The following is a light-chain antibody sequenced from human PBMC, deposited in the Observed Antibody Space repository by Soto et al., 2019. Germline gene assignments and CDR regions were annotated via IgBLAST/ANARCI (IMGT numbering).Light chain of an antibody. Sequence: QSVLTQPASVSGSPGQSITISCTGTSSDIGAYNYVSWYQQYPGKAPKLMIYEVSKRPSGVSNRFSGSKSGNTASLTISGLQAEDGAYYYCSSYTTTRTAVFGGGTQLTVL. CDR1: SSDIGAYNY. CDR3: SSYTTTRTAV. V-gene: IGLV2-14*01. J-gene: IGLJ7*01. CDR2: EVS.